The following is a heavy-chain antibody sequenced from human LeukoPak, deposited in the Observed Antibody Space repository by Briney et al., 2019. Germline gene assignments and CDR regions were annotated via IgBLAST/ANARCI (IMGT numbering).Heavy chain of an antibody. J-gene: IGHJ2*01. CDR2: IGPGGDT. Sequence: SGGSLRLSCAASGFTFSTYDFHWVRQGTGKGLEWVSAIGPGGDTYYAGSVKGRFTISRENVKNSLFLQMTSLGAGDTAVYYCVRDHCSGGRCYFDLWGRGTLVTVSS. CDR1: GFTFSTYD. V-gene: IGHV3-13*01. D-gene: IGHD2-15*01. CDR3: VRDHCSGGRCYFDL.